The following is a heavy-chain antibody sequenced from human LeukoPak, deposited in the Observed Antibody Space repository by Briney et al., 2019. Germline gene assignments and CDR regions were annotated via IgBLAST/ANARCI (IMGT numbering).Heavy chain of an antibody. CDR2: IIPIFGTA. D-gene: IGHD6-19*01. Sequence: ASVKVSCKASGGTFSSYAISWVRQAPVQGLEWMGGIIPIFGTANYAQKFQGRVTITADESTSTAYMELSSLRSEDTAVYYCARDQGSGWYYAYFDYWGQGTLVTVSS. CDR3: ARDQGSGWYYAYFDY. V-gene: IGHV1-69*13. CDR1: GGTFSSYA. J-gene: IGHJ4*02.